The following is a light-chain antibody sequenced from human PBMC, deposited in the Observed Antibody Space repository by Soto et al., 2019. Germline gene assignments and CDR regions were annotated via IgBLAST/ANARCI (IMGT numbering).Light chain of an antibody. CDR2: DAS. J-gene: IGKJ3*01. CDR3: QQSYSTLGT. CDR1: QSVITW. Sequence: DIQLTQSPSTLSASVGDRVTITCRASQSVITWLAWYQQRPGKAPKLLIYDASSLESGVPSRFSGSGSGTEFTLTISSLQPGDFATYYCQQSYSTLGTFGPGTKVDIK. V-gene: IGKV1-5*01.